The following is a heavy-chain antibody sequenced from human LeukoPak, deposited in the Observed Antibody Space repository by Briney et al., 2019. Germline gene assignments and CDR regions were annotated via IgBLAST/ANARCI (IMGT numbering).Heavy chain of an antibody. CDR2: ISARSGGA. Sequence: GRSLRLSCAASGFTFSNCAMSWVRQAPGKGLEWVSTISARSGGAYYTDSVKGRFTISRDNSRDTLYLQMNSLRAEDTAVYYCAKVRYGSSWFDTWGPGTLVTVSS. D-gene: IGHD6-13*01. J-gene: IGHJ5*02. CDR1: GFTFSNCA. V-gene: IGHV3-23*01. CDR3: AKVRYGSSWFDT.